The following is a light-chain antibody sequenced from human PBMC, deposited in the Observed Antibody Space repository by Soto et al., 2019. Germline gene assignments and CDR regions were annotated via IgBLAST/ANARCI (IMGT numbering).Light chain of an antibody. Sequence: EIVMTQSPATLSMSPGERGTLSCRASQSVSSNLAWYQQKPGQAPRLLIYGASTRATGIPARFSGSGPGTEFTLTISSLQSEDFAVYYCQQYNNWPRTFGQGTKVEVK. V-gene: IGKV3-15*01. CDR1: QSVSSN. CDR3: QQYNNWPRT. J-gene: IGKJ1*01. CDR2: GAS.